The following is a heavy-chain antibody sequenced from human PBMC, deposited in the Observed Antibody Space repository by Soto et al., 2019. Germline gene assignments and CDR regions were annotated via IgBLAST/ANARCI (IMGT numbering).Heavy chain of an antibody. V-gene: IGHV5-51*01. CDR1: GYSFTSYW. D-gene: IGHD3-10*01. Sequence: GESLKISCKGSGYSFTSYWIGWVRQMPGKGLEWMGIIYPGDSDTRYSPSFQGQVTISADKSISTAYLQWSSLKASDTAMYYCARGRFGELLYGTVRYYYGMDVWGQGTTVTVSS. CDR3: ARGRFGELLYGTVRYYYGMDV. J-gene: IGHJ6*02. CDR2: IYPGDSDT.